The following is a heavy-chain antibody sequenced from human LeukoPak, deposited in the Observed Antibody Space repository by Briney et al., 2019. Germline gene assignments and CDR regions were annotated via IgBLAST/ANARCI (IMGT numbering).Heavy chain of an antibody. CDR2: IYYSGST. CDR3: ARSLYSSGWYFGY. J-gene: IGHJ4*02. V-gene: IGHV4-59*08. Sequence: SETLSLTCTVSGGSISSYYGSWIRQPPGKGLEWVGYIYYSGSTNYNPSLKSRVTISVDTSKNQFSLKLSPVTAADTAVYFCARSLYSSGWYFGYWGQGTLVTVSS. D-gene: IGHD6-19*01. CDR1: GGSISSYY.